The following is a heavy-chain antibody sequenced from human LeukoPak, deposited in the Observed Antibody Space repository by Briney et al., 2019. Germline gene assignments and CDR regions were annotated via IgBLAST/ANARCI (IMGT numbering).Heavy chain of an antibody. D-gene: IGHD2-15*01. CDR1: GFTFSSYG. V-gene: IGHV3-33*06. Sequence: GRSLRLSCAASGFTFSSYGMHWVRQAPGKGPEWVAVIWYDGSNKYYADSVKGRFTISRDNSKNTLYLQMNSLRAEDTAVYYCAKDDADIVVVVAAVDYWGQGTLVTVSS. J-gene: IGHJ4*02. CDR3: AKDDADIVVVVAAVDY. CDR2: IWYDGSNK.